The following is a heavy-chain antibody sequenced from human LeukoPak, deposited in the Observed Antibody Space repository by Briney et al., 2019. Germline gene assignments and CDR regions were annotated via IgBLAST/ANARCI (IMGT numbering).Heavy chain of an antibody. CDR2: ISGSGGST. Sequence: GGSLRLSCAASGFTFSSYAMSWVRQAPGKGLEWVSAISGSGGSTYYADSVKGRFTISRDNSKNTLYLQMNSLRAEDTAVYYCAKTGPGSGSYYGFAFDIWGQGTMVTVSS. J-gene: IGHJ3*02. D-gene: IGHD1-26*01. CDR1: GFTFSSYA. CDR3: AKTGPGSGSYYGFAFDI. V-gene: IGHV3-23*01.